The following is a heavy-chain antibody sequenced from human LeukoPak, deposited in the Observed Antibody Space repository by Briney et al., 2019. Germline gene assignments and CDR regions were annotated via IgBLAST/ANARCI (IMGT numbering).Heavy chain of an antibody. CDR2: INHSGST. V-gene: IGHV4-34*01. D-gene: IGHD6-19*01. CDR3: ARGVEESSGPTGYYYYYLDV. CDR1: GGSFSGYY. Sequence: SETLSLTCAVYGGSFSGYYWSWIRQPPGKGLEWIGEINHSGSTNYNPSLKSRVTISVDTSKNQFSLKLSSVTAADTAVYYCARGVEESSGPTGYYYYYLDVWGKGTTVTVSS. J-gene: IGHJ6*03.